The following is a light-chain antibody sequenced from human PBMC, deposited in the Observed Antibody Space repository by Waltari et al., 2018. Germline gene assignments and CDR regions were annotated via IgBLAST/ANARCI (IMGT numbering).Light chain of an antibody. Sequence: EIVLTQSPGTLSLSPGERATLSCRASQSVSSSYLAWYQQKPGQAPRLLIYGASSRATGIPYGFSGSGSGTDFTLTISRLEPEDFAVYYCQQYGSSPGTFGQGTKVEIK. J-gene: IGKJ1*01. CDR1: QSVSSSY. CDR3: QQYGSSPGT. V-gene: IGKV3-20*01. CDR2: GAS.